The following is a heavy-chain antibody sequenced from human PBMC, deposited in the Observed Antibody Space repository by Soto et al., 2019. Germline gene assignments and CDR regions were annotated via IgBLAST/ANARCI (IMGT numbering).Heavy chain of an antibody. V-gene: IGHV5-51*01. CDR1: GYSFTSYW. D-gene: IGHD2-15*01. Sequence: PGESLKISCKGSGYSFTSYWIGWVRQMPGKGLEWMGIIYPGDSDTRYSPSFQGQVTISADKSISTAYLQWSSLKASDTAMYYCASLQYCSGGSCHPYYFDYWGQGTLVTVSS. J-gene: IGHJ4*02. CDR2: IYPGDSDT. CDR3: ASLQYCSGGSCHPYYFDY.